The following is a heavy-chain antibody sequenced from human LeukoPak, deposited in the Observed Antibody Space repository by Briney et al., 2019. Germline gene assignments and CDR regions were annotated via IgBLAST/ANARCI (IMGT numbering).Heavy chain of an antibody. Sequence: GESLKISCKGSGYSFRSYWISWVRQMPGKGLEWMGRIDPSDSYTNYSPSFQGHVTISADKSISTAYLQWSSLKASDTAMYYCARLHCSGGSCFLYYFDYWGQGTLVTVSS. D-gene: IGHD2-15*01. CDR2: IDPSDSYT. CDR1: GYSFRSYW. J-gene: IGHJ4*02. V-gene: IGHV5-10-1*01. CDR3: ARLHCSGGSCFLYYFDY.